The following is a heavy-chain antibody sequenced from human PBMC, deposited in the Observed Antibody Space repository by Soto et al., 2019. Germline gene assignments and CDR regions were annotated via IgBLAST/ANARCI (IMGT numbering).Heavy chain of an antibody. CDR2: ISSDGSNK. V-gene: IGHV3-30*18. J-gene: IGHJ4*02. CDR1: GFTVSSYG. CDR3: AKGTSIAYLDY. D-gene: IGHD6-6*01. Sequence: GGSLRLSCAASGFTVSSYGMHWVRQAPGKVLEWLAVISSDGSNKYYAYSVKGRFTISRDNSKNTLYLQMNSLRAEDTAVYYCAKGTSIAYLDYWGQGTLVTVSS.